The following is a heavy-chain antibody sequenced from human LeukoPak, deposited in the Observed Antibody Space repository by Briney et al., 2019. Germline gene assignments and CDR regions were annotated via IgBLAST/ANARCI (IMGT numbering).Heavy chain of an antibody. CDR1: GGSISSYY. V-gene: IGHV4-59*01. CDR3: ARELRYSSSWYYFDY. Sequence: PSETLSLTCTVSGGSISSYYWSWIRQPPGKGLEWIGYIYYSGSTNYNPSLKSRVTISVDTSKNQFSLKLSSVTAADTAVYYCARELRYSSSWYYFDYWGQGTLVTVSS. J-gene: IGHJ4*02. CDR2: IYYSGST. D-gene: IGHD6-13*01.